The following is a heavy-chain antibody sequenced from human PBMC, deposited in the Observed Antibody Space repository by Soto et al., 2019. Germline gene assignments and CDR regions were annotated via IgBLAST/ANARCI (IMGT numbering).Heavy chain of an antibody. D-gene: IGHD1-7*01. V-gene: IGHV1-69*01. Sequence: QVQLVQSGAEVKKPGSSVKVSCKASGGTFSSYAISWVRQAPGQGLEWMGGIIPIFGTANYAQKFQGRVTITADESTSTAYMELSSLRSEDTAVYYCARGGRYNWNYVNYYYYGTDVWGQGTTVTVSS. CDR2: IIPIFGTA. CDR3: ARGGRYNWNYVNYYYYGTDV. CDR1: GGTFSSYA. J-gene: IGHJ6*02.